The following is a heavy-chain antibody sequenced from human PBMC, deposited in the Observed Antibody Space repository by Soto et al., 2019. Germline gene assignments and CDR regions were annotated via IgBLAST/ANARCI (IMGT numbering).Heavy chain of an antibody. CDR1: GGSISSSSYY. J-gene: IGHJ5*02. CDR2: IYYSGST. CDR3: ARSKGTSCYRPMGCNWFDP. Sequence: SETLSLTCTVSGGSISSSSYYWGWIRQPPGKGLEWIGSIYYSGSTYYNPSLKSRVTISVDTSKNQFSLKLSSVTAADTAVYYCARSKGTSCYRPMGCNWFDPWGQGTLVTVSS. D-gene: IGHD2-2*02. V-gene: IGHV4-39*01.